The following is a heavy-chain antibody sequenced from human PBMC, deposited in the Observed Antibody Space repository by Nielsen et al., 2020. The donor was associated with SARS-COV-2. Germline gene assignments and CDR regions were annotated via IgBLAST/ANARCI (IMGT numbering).Heavy chain of an antibody. D-gene: IGHD2-15*01. CDR2: VYKSGTT. J-gene: IGHJ4*02. CDR3: ARVVEGYCSGGSCTGSYFDY. Sequence: WIRQPPGKGLEWIGSVYKSGTTYYNPSLKSRVTISVDMSKNQFSLKINSVTAADTAVYYCARVVEGYCSGGSCTGSYFDYWGQGTLVTVSS. V-gene: IGHV4-39*07.